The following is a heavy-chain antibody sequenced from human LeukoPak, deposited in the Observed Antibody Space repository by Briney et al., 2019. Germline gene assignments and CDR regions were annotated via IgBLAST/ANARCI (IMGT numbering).Heavy chain of an antibody. CDR2: ISAYTGNT. CDR1: VYTFTNYG. V-gene: IGHV1-18*01. Sequence: ASVTVSCKASVYTFTNYGISWVRQAPGQGLEWMGWISAYTGNTNYAQNFQGRVTMTTDTSTSTAFMELRSLRSDDTAVYYCARSGVGYFYDNTGYYPLDYWGQGTLVTVSS. CDR3: ARSGVGYFYDNTGYYPLDY. J-gene: IGHJ4*02. D-gene: IGHD3-22*01.